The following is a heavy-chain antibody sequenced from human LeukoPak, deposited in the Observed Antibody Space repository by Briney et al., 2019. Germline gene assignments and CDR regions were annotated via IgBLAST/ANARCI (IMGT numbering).Heavy chain of an antibody. CDR2: IYSGGST. CDR1: GFSASKNY. Sequence: GGSLRPSCAASGFSASKNYMSWVRQTPGPGLEWVSIIYSGGSTYYADSVKGRFTISRDSSKNTVYLHLNSQRAEDTAVYYCARDTFYDSSGNPYYFDSWGQGTLVTVSS. J-gene: IGHJ4*02. CDR3: ARDTFYDSSGNPYYFDS. D-gene: IGHD3-22*01. V-gene: IGHV3-53*01.